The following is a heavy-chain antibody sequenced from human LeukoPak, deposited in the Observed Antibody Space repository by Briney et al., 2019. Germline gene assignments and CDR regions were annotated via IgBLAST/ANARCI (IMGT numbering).Heavy chain of an antibody. J-gene: IGHJ5*02. CDR1: GYTLTELS. Sequence: ASVKVSCKVSGYTLTELSMHWVRQAPGKGVERMGGFDPEDGETIYAQKFQGRVTMTEDTSTDTAYMVLSSLRSEDTAVYYCARDSNKDFDWLFDQEYNWFDPWGQGTLVTVSS. CDR3: ARDSNKDFDWLFDQEYNWFDP. D-gene: IGHD3-9*01. CDR2: FDPEDGET. V-gene: IGHV1-24*01.